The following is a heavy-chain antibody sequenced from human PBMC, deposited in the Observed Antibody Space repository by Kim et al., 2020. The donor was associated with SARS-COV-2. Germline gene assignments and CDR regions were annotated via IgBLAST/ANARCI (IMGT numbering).Heavy chain of an antibody. V-gene: IGHV5-51*01. Sequence: PSCQGQVTISADKSISTAYLQWSSLKASDTAMYYCARASIAAAGNRFDYWGQGTLVTVSS. J-gene: IGHJ4*02. CDR3: ARASIAAAGNRFDY. D-gene: IGHD6-13*01.